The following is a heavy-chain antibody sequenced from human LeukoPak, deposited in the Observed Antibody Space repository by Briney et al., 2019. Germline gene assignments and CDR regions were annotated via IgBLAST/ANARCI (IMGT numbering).Heavy chain of an antibody. CDR1: GFTFSSYG. D-gene: IGHD3-22*01. CDR3: ARGALGYYDSSAWAYYFDY. V-gene: IGHV3-30*03. Sequence: PGRSLRLSCAASGFTFSSYGMHWVRQAPGKGLEWVAIISYDGSNKYYADSVKGRFTISRDNSKNTLYLQMNSLRAEDTAVYYCARGALGYYDSSAWAYYFDYWGQGTLVTVSS. CDR2: ISYDGSNK. J-gene: IGHJ4*02.